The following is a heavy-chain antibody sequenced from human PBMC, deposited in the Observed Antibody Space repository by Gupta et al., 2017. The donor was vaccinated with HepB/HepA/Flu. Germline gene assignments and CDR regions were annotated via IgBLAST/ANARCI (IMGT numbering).Heavy chain of an antibody. CDR2: INSDGDSYT. CDR3: ARGISRGLDI. J-gene: IGHJ3*02. Sequence: EVQLVESGGGLVQSGGSLRLSCAASGFTFSSYSMYWVRQAPGKGLVWVSRINSDGDSYTTYADSVKGRFTISRDNAKNTLYLQMNSLRAEDTAVYYWARGISRGLDIWGHGTVVTVSS. D-gene: IGHD1-26*01. V-gene: IGHV3-74*01. CDR1: GFTFSSYS.